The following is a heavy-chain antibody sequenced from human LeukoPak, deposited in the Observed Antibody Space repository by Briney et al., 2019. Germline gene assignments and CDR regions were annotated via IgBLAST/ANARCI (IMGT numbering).Heavy chain of an antibody. CDR1: GGSINSDDY. Sequence: PSETLSLTCTVSGGSINSDDYWSWIRLPPGKGLEWIGHINNSGNKYYNPSLRSRVTISVDTSRNQFSLMLNSVTAADTAMYYCARDGYNYGGRLLDYWGQGTLLTVSS. CDR2: INNSGNK. CDR3: ARDGYNYGGRLLDY. J-gene: IGHJ4*02. D-gene: IGHD5-18*01. V-gene: IGHV4-30-4*02.